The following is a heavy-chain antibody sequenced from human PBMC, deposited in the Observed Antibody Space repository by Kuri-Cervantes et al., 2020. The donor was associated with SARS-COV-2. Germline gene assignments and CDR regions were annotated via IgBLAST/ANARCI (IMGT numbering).Heavy chain of an antibody. J-gene: IGHJ6*02. D-gene: IGHD3-10*01. CDR2: IGSSSSII. CDR3: ARERYYSGHYGMDV. CDR1: GFTFSDYS. Sequence: GGSLRLSCAASGFTFSDYSMNWVRQAPGKGLEWVSYIGSSSSIIYYADSMKGRFTISRDNAKNSLSLQLNSLRAGDKAVYYCARERYYSGHYGMDVWGQGTTVTVSS. V-gene: IGHV3-48*01.